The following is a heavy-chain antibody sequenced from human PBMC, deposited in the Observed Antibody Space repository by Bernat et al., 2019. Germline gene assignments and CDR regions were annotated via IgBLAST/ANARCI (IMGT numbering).Heavy chain of an antibody. CDR1: GFTFSSYA. Sequence: EVQLLECGGGLVQPGGSLRLSCAASGFTFSSYAMSWVRQAPGKGLEWVSAISGSGGSTYYADSVKGRFTIYRDNSKNTLYLQMNSLRAEDTAVYYCAKDRQGGYSYGYGVDYWGQGTLVTVSS. D-gene: IGHD5-18*01. J-gene: IGHJ4*02. CDR2: ISGSGGST. CDR3: AKDRQGGYSYGYGVDY. V-gene: IGHV3-23*01.